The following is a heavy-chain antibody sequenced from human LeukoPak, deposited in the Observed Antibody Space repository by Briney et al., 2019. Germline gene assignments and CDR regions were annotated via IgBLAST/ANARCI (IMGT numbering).Heavy chain of an antibody. CDR2: IRYDGSRK. V-gene: IGHV3-30*02. J-gene: IGHJ3*02. Sequence: GGSLRLSCAASGFTFSSYGMHWVRQAPGKGLEWVAFIRYDGSRKYYADSVKGRFTISRGNSKNTLYLQMNGLRAEDTAMYYCAKVSLNMVNDAFDIWGQGTMVSVSS. CDR1: GFTFSSYG. CDR3: AKVSLNMVNDAFDI. D-gene: IGHD4/OR15-4a*01.